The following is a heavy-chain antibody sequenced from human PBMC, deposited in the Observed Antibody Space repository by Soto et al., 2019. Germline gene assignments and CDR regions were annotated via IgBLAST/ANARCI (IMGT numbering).Heavy chain of an antibody. Sequence: PSETLSLTCAVSGGSISSGGYSWSWIRQPPGKGLEWIGYIYHSGSTYYNPSLKSRVTISVDRSKNQFSLKLSSVTAADTAVYYCARTDSGSYFFDFGGQGTLVTVSS. CDR2: IYHSGST. CDR1: GGSISSGGYS. J-gene: IGHJ4*02. CDR3: ARTDSGSYFFDF. D-gene: IGHD1-26*01. V-gene: IGHV4-30-2*01.